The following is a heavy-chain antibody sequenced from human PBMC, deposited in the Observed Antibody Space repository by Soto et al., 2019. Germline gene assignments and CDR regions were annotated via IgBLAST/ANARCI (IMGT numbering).Heavy chain of an antibody. CDR1: GGSFSGYY. V-gene: IGHV4-34*01. CDR3: ARGRQWLAPARGQGRYYYGMDV. CDR2: INHSGST. J-gene: IGHJ6*02. D-gene: IGHD6-19*01. Sequence: SETLSLTCAVYGGSFSGYYWSWIRQPPGKGLEWIGEINHSGSTNYNPSLKSRVTISVETSKNQFSLKLSSVTAADTAVYYCARGRQWLAPARGQGRYYYGMDVWGQGTTVTVSS.